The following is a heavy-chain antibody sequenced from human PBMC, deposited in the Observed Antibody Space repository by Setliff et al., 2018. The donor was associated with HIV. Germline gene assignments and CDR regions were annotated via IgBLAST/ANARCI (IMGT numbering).Heavy chain of an antibody. Sequence: LSLTCSVSGGSLSNYCWNWIRQSPGKGLEWIGYIFASETTNYNPYYNPSLQSRVTLSIDTSKNQFSLKLRSVTAADTAIYYCARRVDNSGAFPDKNWFDPWGQGRLVTVSS. D-gene: IGHD3-10*01. CDR1: GGSLSNYC. CDR3: ARRVDNSGAFPDKNWFDP. J-gene: IGHJ5*02. CDR2: IFASETT. V-gene: IGHV4-4*09.